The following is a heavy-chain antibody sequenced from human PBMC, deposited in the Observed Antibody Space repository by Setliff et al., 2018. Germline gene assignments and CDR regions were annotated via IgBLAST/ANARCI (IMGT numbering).Heavy chain of an antibody. J-gene: IGHJ3*02. CDR2: MFHSGST. CDR1: GYSISSDYY. CDR3: ARALGYCSRTSCYADAFDI. D-gene: IGHD2-2*01. Sequence: SETLSLTCAVSGYSISSDYYWGWIRQPPGKGLEWIGSMFHSGSTYYNPSLKSRVTISVDTSKNQFSLKLNYVTAADTAVYYCARALGYCSRTSCYADAFDIWGQGTMVTVSS. V-gene: IGHV4-38-2*01.